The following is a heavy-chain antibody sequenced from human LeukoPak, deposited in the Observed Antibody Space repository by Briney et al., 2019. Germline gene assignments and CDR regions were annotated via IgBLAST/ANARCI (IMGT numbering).Heavy chain of an antibody. CDR3: ARTPFSGSPLDFDY. D-gene: IGHD1-26*01. J-gene: IGHJ4*02. V-gene: IGHV1-69*01. CDR2: IIPIFDTA. Sequence: SVKVSCKASGGTFSSYGISWLRQAPGQGLEWMGGIIPIFDTANYAEKFQGRVTITADESTSTAYMELNSLRSEDTAVYYCARTPFSGSPLDFDYWGQGTLVTVSS. CDR1: GGTFSSYG.